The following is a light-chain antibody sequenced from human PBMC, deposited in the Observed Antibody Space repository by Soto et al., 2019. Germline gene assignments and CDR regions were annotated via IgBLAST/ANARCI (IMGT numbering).Light chain of an antibody. CDR2: GAS. CDR3: QQANSLSLT. J-gene: IGKJ4*01. V-gene: IGKV1-17*01. CDR1: QGIGNA. Sequence: DIQVTKSPSSLSSSLGDIVPIFCRASQGIGNALGWYQQKPGKPSKVLIYGASNLQSGVPPRFSGSGSGTDFTLTISSLQPEDFATYYCQQANSLSLTFGGGTKVDIK.